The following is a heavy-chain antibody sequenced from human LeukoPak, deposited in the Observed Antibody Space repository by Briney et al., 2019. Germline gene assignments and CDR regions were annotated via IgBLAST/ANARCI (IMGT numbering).Heavy chain of an antibody. CDR3: ARDREGDYGGNSAFDY. Sequence: GGSLRLSCAASGFTFSSYSMNWVRQAPGKGLEWVSSISSSSYIYYADSVKGRFTISRDNAKNSLYLQMNSLRAEDTAVYYCARDREGDYGGNSAFDYWGQGTLVTVSS. J-gene: IGHJ4*02. D-gene: IGHD4-23*01. CDR1: GFTFSSYS. V-gene: IGHV3-21*01. CDR2: ISSSSYI.